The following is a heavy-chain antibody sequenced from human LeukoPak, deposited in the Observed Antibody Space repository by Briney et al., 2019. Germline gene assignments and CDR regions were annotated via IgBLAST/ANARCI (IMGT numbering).Heavy chain of an antibody. Sequence: SGTLSLTCTVSVDSISSYYWSWVRRPPARGVGWVGFIHSSGRANYSPSLKSRVTLSVDMSKNQFSLKLRSVTAADTAVYYCARAGAIATVHLDLDHWGRGTQVTVSS. D-gene: IGHD6-13*01. CDR3: ARAGAIATVHLDLDH. J-gene: IGHJ4*02. CDR1: VDSISSYY. V-gene: IGHV4-59*01. CDR2: IHSSGRA.